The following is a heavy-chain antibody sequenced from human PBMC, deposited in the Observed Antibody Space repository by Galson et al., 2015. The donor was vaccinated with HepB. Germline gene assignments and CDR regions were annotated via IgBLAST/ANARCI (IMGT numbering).Heavy chain of an antibody. V-gene: IGHV3-11*06. CDR3: ARDFGYGDPTYYYYGMDV. CDR1: GFTFSSYA. CDR2: ISSSSSYT. Sequence: SLRLSCAASGFTFSSYAMSWVRQAPGKGLEWVSYISSSSSYTNYADSVKGRFTISRDNAKNSLYLQMNSLRAEDTAVYYCARDFGYGDPTYYYYGMDVWGQGTTVTVSS. J-gene: IGHJ6*02. D-gene: IGHD4-17*01.